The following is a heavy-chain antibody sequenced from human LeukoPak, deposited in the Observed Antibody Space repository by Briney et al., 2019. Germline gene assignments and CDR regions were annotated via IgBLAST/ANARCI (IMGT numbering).Heavy chain of an antibody. CDR1: GFTFDDYA. D-gene: IGHD6-13*01. J-gene: IGHJ4*02. V-gene: IGHV3-9*01. Sequence: GGSLRLSCAASGFTFDDYAMHWVRQPPGKGLEWASGISWNSGGRAYADSVKGRFTISRDIAKNSLYLQMNSLRAEDTALYYCAKDIYREYSSSWVIDYWGQGTLVTVSS. CDR3: AKDIYREYSSSWVIDY. CDR2: ISWNSGGR.